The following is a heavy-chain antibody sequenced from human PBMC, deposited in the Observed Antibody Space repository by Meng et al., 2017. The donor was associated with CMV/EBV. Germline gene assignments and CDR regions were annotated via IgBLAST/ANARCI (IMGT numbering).Heavy chain of an antibody. CDR3: AKVRPPYYYYGMDV. CDR1: GFTFSSYG. CDR2: IRYDGSNK. Sequence: GSLKISCAASGFTFSSYGMHWVRQAPGKGLEWVAFIRYDGSNKYYADSVKGRFTISRDNSKNTLYLQMNSLRAEDTAVYYCAKVRPPYYYYGMDVWGQGTTVTVSS. V-gene: IGHV3-30*02. J-gene: IGHJ6*02.